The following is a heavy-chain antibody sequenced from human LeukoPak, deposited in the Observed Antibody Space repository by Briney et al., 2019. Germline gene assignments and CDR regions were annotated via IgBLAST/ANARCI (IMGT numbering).Heavy chain of an antibody. Sequence: GESLKISCKATGYSFTTFWIAWVRQLPGKGLEWMGMIYPGDSETRYSPSFQGQVTISADKSISTASLKWSSLKASDTAMYYCARHSATVASPRYDSWGQGPLVIVSS. CDR3: ARHSATVASPRYDS. V-gene: IGHV5-51*01. CDR2: IYPGDSET. CDR1: GYSFTTFW. D-gene: IGHD4-11*01. J-gene: IGHJ4*02.